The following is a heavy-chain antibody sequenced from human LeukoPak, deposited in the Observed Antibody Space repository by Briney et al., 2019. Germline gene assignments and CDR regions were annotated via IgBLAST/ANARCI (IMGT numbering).Heavy chain of an antibody. CDR3: ARGLRGNYDILTGYYYQGDYYYYMDV. D-gene: IGHD3-9*01. CDR1: GGSISSGGDY. J-gene: IGHJ6*03. V-gene: IGHV4-31*03. CDR2: IYYNGST. Sequence: SETLSLTCTVSGGSISSGGDYWSWIRQHPGKGLEWIGYIYYNGSTYYNPSLKSRVTISVDTSKNQFSLKLSSVTAADTAVYYCARGLRGNYDILTGYYYQGDYYYYMDVWGKGTTVTVSS.